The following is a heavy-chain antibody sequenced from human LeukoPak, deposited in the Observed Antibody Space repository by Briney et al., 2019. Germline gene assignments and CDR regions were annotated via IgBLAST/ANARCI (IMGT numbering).Heavy chain of an antibody. D-gene: IGHD3-3*01. CDR1: GYTFTSYY. CDR3: ARGQFLEWLLCAFDI. V-gene: IGHV1-2*02. CDR2: INPNSGGT. J-gene: IGHJ3*02. Sequence: ASVKVSCKASGYTFTSYYMHWVRQAPGQGLEWMGWINPNSGGTNYAQKFQGRVTMTRDTSISTAYMELSRLRSDDTAVYYSARGQFLEWLLCAFDIWGQGTMVTVSS.